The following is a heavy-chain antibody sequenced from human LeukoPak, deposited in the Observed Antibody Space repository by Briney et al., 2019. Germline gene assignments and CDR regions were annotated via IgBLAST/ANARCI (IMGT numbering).Heavy chain of an antibody. CDR1: GGSISSYY. D-gene: IGHD3-22*01. V-gene: IGHV4-59*01. CDR3: ARERYYDSSGYYLYYYYGMDV. CDR2: IYYSGST. Sequence: PSETLSLTCTVSGGSISSYYWSWIRQPPGKGLEWIGYIYYSGSTNYTPSLKSRVTISIDTSKNQFSLKMSSVTAADTAVYYCARERYYDSSGYYLYYYYGMDVWGQGTTVTVSS. J-gene: IGHJ6*02.